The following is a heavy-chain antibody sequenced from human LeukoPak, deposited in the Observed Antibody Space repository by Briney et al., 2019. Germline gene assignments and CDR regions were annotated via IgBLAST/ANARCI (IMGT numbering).Heavy chain of an antibody. CDR1: GGSFSGYY. Sequence: SETLSLTCAVYGGSFSGYYWSWIRQPPGKGLGWIGEINHSGSTNYNPSLKSRVTISVDTSKNQFSLKLSSVTAADTAVYYCASQWNYHYYYGMDVWGQGTTVTVSS. CDR3: ASQWNYHYYYGMDV. D-gene: IGHD1-1*01. V-gene: IGHV4-34*01. CDR2: INHSGST. J-gene: IGHJ6*02.